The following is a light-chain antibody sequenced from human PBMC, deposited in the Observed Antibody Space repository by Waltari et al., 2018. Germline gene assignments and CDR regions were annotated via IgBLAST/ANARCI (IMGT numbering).Light chain of an antibody. CDR1: QGIAGH. Sequence: EIVMTQPPATLSVSPGERATISCRARQGIAGHVACYQQIPGQVPRLRIYDVFIRAPGVPARCSGSWSGTEFTLTISSLQSEDVAVYYCQHYHNFPSAFGQGTRLEIK. V-gene: IGKV3-15*01. CDR3: QHYHNFPSA. J-gene: IGKJ5*01. CDR2: DVF.